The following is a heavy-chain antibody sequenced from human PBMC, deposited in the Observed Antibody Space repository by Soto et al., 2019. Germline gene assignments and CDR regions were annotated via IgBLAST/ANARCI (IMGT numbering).Heavy chain of an antibody. V-gene: IGHV3-66*04. CDR1: GFTVSSNY. CDR3: ARQGYYYDSSCYYADY. CDR2: IYSGGST. J-gene: IGHJ4*02. D-gene: IGHD3-22*01. Sequence: GGSLRLSCAASGFTVSSNYMSWVRQAPGKGLEWVSVIYSGGSTYYADSVKGRFTISRDNSKNTLYLQMNSLRAEDTAVYYCARQGYYYDSSCYYADYWGQGTLVTVSS.